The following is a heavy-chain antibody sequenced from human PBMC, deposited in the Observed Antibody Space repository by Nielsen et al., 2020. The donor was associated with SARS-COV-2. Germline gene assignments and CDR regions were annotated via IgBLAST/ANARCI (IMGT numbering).Heavy chain of an antibody. J-gene: IGHJ4*02. V-gene: IGHV3-7*05. Sequence: GGSLRLSCAASGLIFSSSWMVWVRQAPGKGLEWVASIKTDGSEKTYADSVKGRFIISRDNTKNSLNLQMNSLRAEDTALYYCARDLNWNDPFGGQGTLVTVSS. CDR3: ARDLNWNDPF. CDR2: IKTDGSEK. CDR1: GLIFSSSW. D-gene: IGHD1-1*01.